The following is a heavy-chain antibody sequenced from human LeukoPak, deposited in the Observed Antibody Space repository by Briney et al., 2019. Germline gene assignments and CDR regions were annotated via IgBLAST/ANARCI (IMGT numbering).Heavy chain of an antibody. Sequence: GGSLRLSCAVSGFPFSVYEMNWVRQAPGKGLEWVSNIGSSGSTIYYADSVKGRLSISRDNAKSSLYLQMNSLRVEDTAVYYCALLAVASDFDYWGQGALVTVSS. CDR2: IGSSGSTI. J-gene: IGHJ4*02. V-gene: IGHV3-48*03. CDR3: ALLAVASDFDY. D-gene: IGHD6-19*01. CDR1: GFPFSVYE.